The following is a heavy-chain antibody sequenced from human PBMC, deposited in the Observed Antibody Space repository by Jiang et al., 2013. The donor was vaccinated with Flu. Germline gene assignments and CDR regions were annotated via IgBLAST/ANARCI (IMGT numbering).Heavy chain of an antibody. CDR1: GGSISTSRHS. Sequence: LLKPSETLSLTCTVSGGSISTSRHSWGWIRQPPGKGLEWVGTIHYNGNTFYNPSLKSRVTISIDTSRNQFSLKLSSVTATDTAIFYCARLGTNSGTVDYWGQGILVTVSS. D-gene: IGHD4/OR15-4a*01. CDR3: ARLGTNSGTVDY. V-gene: IGHV4-39*01. CDR2: IHYNGNT. J-gene: IGHJ4*02.